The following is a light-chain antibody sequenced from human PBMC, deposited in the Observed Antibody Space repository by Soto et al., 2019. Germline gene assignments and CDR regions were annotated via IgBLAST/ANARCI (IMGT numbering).Light chain of an antibody. J-gene: IGKJ2*01. V-gene: IGKV1-39*01. CDR2: AAS. Sequence: DIQMTQSPSSLAASVGDRVSITCRASQNITTSLYWYQQKPGKAPKLLIYAASSLHTGVPSRFKGLGSGTEFTLTISILQPDDFGTYYFPQGYSPLYIFAQGPRVDIK. CDR1: QNITTS. CDR3: PQGYSPLYI.